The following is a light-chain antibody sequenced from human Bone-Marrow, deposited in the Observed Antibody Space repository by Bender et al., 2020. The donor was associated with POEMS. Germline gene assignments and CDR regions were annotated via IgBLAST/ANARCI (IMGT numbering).Light chain of an antibody. V-gene: IGLV3-25*03. CDR3: QSTDSSGKYRV. Sequence: SYELTQPPSVSVSPGQTARITCSGDALPNQYVYWYQQKPGQAPVMAIYRDSKRPSGIPERFSGSSSGTLVTLAISGVQAEDEADYYCQSTDSSGKYRVFGGGTKLTVL. J-gene: IGLJ3*02. CDR2: RDS. CDR1: ALPNQY.